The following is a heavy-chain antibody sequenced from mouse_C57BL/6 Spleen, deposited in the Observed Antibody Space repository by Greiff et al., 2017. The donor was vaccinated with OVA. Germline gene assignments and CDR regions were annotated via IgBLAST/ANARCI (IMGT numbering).Heavy chain of an antibody. J-gene: IGHJ4*01. CDR3: TRDYYYGSSYAMDY. D-gene: IGHD1-1*01. Sequence: EVQLVESGEGLVKPGGSLKLSCAASGFTFSSYAMSWVRQTPEKRLEWVAYISSGGDYIYYADTVKGRFTISRDNARNTLYLQMSSLKSEDTAMDYCTRDYYYGSSYAMDYWGQGTSVTVSS. V-gene: IGHV5-9-1*02. CDR1: GFTFSSYA. CDR2: ISSGGDYI.